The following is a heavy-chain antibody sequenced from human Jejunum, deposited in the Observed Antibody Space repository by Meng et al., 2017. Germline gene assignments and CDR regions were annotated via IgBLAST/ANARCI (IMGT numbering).Heavy chain of an antibody. J-gene: IGHJ1*01. Sequence: VPLRQPGPGLLTPWATSSLTCLVSGHAIAISVGWSWVRQSPGKGLEWIGEIYHSGTTNYNPSLKSRVTLSVDKSKNQFSLNLSSVTAADTAVYFCARDFEALNGVWGQGTLVTGLL. V-gene: IGHV4-4*02. CDR1: GHAIAISVG. CDR2: IYHSGTT. CDR3: ARDFEALNGV. D-gene: IGHD2-8*01.